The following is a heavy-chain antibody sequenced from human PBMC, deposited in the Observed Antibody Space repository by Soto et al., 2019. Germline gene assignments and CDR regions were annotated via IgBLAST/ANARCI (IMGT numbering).Heavy chain of an antibody. D-gene: IGHD6-6*01. CDR3: ARESIAGVYYFDY. V-gene: IGHV3-33*01. CDR2: IWYDGSNK. CDR1: GFTFSSYG. J-gene: IGHJ4*02. Sequence: QVQLVESGGGVVQPGRSLRLSCAASGFTFSSYGMHWVRQAPGKGLEWVAVIWYDGSNKYYADSVKGRFTISRDNSKNTLYLQMNSLRAEDTAVYYCARESIAGVYYFDYWGQGTLVTVSS.